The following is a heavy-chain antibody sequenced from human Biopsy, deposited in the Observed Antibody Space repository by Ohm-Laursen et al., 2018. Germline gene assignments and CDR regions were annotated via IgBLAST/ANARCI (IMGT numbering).Heavy chain of an antibody. V-gene: IGHV4-39*01. Sequence: SDTLSLTCTVSGGSVSSNTNYWAWIRQPPGKGLEWIGSIFYSGIIYYNPSLKSRVSISVDTSKNHFSLNLNSVTAADTAVYYCARHPTGFWFDPWGQGTLVIASS. CDR1: GGSVSSNTNY. CDR3: ARHPTGFWFDP. CDR2: IFYSGII. J-gene: IGHJ5*02.